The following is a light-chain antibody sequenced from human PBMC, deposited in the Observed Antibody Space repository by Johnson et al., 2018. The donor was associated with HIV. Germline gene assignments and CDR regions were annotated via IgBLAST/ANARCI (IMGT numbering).Light chain of an antibody. CDR3: GTWDSSLRVGF. V-gene: IGLV1-51*01. Sequence: QSVLTQPPSVSAAPGQKVTISCSGSSSNIGNNYVSWYQHLPGTAPKLLIYDNNKRPSGIPDRFSGSKSGTSDTLGITGLQTGDEADYYCGTWDSSLRVGFFGTGTKVTVL. CDR1: SSNIGNNY. CDR2: DNN. J-gene: IGLJ1*01.